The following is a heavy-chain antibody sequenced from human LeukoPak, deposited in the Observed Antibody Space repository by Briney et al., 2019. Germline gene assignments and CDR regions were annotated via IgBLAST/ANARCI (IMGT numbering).Heavy chain of an antibody. CDR1: GSSISSGDHY. CDR2: IYYSGST. D-gene: IGHD2-21*02. Sequence: SETLSLTCTVSGSSISSGDHYWGWIRQHPGKGLEWIGYIYYSGSTHYNPSLKSRVTISVDTSKNHFSLKLRSVTAADTAVYYCTREVIVEVVTARVFDPWGQGTLVTVSS. CDR3: TREVIVEVVTARVFDP. V-gene: IGHV4-31*03. J-gene: IGHJ5*02.